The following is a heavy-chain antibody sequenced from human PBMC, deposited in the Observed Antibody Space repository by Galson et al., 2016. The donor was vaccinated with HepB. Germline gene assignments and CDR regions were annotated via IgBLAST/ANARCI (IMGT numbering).Heavy chain of an antibody. CDR1: GYIFNSHA. CDR3: AARYGEFLMVFDY. V-gene: IGHV3-23*01. J-gene: IGHJ4*02. D-gene: IGHD3-10*01. CDR2: ISDIGAKT. Sequence: SVRLSCAASGYIFNSHAISWVRQAPGKGLELVSAISDIGAKTYNADFVKGRFTISRDNSTNTMYLQMNSLRVEDTAVYYCAARYGEFLMVFDYWGQGTLVTVSS.